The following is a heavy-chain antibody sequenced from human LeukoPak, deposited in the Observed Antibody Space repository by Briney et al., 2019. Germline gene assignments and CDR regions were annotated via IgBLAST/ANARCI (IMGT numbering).Heavy chain of an antibody. D-gene: IGHD4-23*01. CDR3: ARIMTKVAFLFDY. CDR1: GGSISSYY. Sequence: SETLSLTCTVSGGSISSYYWSWIRQPPGKGLEWIGYIYYSGSTNYNPSLKSRVTISVDTSKNQFSLKLSSVTAADTAVYYCARIMTKVAFLFDYWGQGTLVTVSS. J-gene: IGHJ4*02. CDR2: IYYSGST. V-gene: IGHV4-59*08.